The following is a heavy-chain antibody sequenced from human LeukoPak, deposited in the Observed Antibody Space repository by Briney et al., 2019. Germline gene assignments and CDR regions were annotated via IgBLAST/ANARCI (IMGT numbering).Heavy chain of an antibody. CDR3: AMRSGYQLDY. Sequence: GGSLRLSCAASGLTFSSYAMSWVRQAPTKGLEWVSAISGSGGSTYYADSVKGRFTTSRDNSRNTLYLQMNSLRTEDTAVYYCAMRSGYQLDYWGQGTLVTVSS. D-gene: IGHD5-12*01. CDR2: ISGSGGST. CDR1: GLTFSSYA. J-gene: IGHJ4*02. V-gene: IGHV3-23*01.